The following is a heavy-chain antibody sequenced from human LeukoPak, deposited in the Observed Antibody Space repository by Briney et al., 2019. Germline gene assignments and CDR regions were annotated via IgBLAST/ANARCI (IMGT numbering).Heavy chain of an antibody. Sequence: GGSLRLSCAASGFTFSDYFMNWIRQAPGKGLEWISYISSRGTTIYYADSVKGRFTISRDNAKNTLNLQMNSLRAEDTAVYYCARDLGQYYDTSDNWFDPWGQGTLVTVSS. D-gene: IGHD3-22*01. V-gene: IGHV3-11*04. CDR1: GFTFSDYF. CDR3: ARDLGQYYDTSDNWFDP. CDR2: ISSRGTTI. J-gene: IGHJ5*02.